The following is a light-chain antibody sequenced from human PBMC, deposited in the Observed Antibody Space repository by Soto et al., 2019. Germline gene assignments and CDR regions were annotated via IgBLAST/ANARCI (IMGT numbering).Light chain of an antibody. CDR1: QSISCW. CDR2: DAS. Sequence: EIQMTQTPSTLSATAGDRVSLTFRASQSISCWLAWYQHKPGKAHKLLIYDASNLDGGVPSRFSGSGSGTEFSLTISNLQPDDCATYYCQQYENYWTFGQGTKVDI. J-gene: IGKJ1*01. V-gene: IGKV1-5*01. CDR3: QQYENYWT.